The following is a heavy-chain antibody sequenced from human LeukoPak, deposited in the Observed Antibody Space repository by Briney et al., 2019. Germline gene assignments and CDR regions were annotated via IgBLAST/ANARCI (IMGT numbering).Heavy chain of an antibody. V-gene: IGHV3-7*01. J-gene: IGHJ2*01. CDR3: ARDMCSSSEPNGVCYTGWYFDL. CDR2: IKQDGSEK. D-gene: IGHD2-8*01. Sequence: PGGSLRLSCAASGFTFSSYWMSWVRQAPGKGLEWVANIKQDGSEKYYVDSVKGRFTISRDNAKKSLYLQMNSLRTEDTAVYYCARDMCSSSEPNGVCYTGWYFDLWGRGTLVTVSS. CDR1: GFTFSSYW.